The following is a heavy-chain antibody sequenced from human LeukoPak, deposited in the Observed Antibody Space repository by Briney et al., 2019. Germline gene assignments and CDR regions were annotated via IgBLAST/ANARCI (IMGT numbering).Heavy chain of an antibody. CDR1: GFAFNSYG. D-gene: IGHD5-18*01. CDR2: IRDDGSNK. CDR3: AKIPLSYSYGLWDGY. V-gene: IGHV3-30*02. Sequence: EGSLRLSCAASGFAFNSYGMHWVRQAPGKGLEWVSYIRDDGSNKYYADSVKGRFTISRDNSKNTLYLQMNSLRTEDTAVYYCAKIPLSYSYGLWDGYWGQGTLVTVSS. J-gene: IGHJ4*02.